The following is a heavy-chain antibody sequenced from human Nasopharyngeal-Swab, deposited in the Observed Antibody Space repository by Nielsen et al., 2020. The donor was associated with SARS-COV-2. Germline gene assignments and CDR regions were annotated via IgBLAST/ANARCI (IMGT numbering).Heavy chain of an antibody. V-gene: IGHV1-18*01. CDR2: ISAYNGNT. Sequence: ASVKVSCKASGYTFTSYGISWVRQAPGQGLEWMGWISAYNGNTNYAQKLQGRVTMTTDTSTSTACMELRSLRSDDTAVYYCARAVGQQWLVRRNYFDYWGQGTLVTVSS. J-gene: IGHJ4*02. CDR1: GYTFTSYG. CDR3: ARAVGQQWLVRRNYFDY. D-gene: IGHD6-19*01.